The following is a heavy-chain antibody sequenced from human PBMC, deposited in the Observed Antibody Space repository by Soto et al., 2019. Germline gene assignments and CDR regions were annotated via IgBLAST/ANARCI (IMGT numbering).Heavy chain of an antibody. V-gene: IGHV1-18*01. J-gene: IGHJ4*02. CDR1: GYTFTSYG. Sequence: ASVKVSCKASGYTFTSYGISWVRQAPGQGLEWMGWISAYNGNTNYAQKLQGRVTMTTDTSTSTAYMELRSLRSDDTAVYYCARVELLWFGELSPFDYWGQGTQVTVSS. CDR2: ISAYNGNT. CDR3: ARVELLWFGELSPFDY. D-gene: IGHD3-10*01.